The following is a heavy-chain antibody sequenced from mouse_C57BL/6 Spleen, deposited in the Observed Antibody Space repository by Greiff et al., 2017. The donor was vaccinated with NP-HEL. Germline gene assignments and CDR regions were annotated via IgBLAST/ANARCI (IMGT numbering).Heavy chain of an antibody. CDR2: IDPETGGT. Sequence: QVQLKESGAELVRPGASVTLSCKASGYTFTDYEMHWVKQTPVHGLEWIGAIDPETGGTAYNQKFKGKAILTADKSSSTAYMALRSLTSEDSAVYYCTRNYGSSYGYFDYWGQGTTLTVSS. CDR1: GYTFTDYE. V-gene: IGHV1-15*01. D-gene: IGHD1-1*01. J-gene: IGHJ2*01. CDR3: TRNYGSSYGYFDY.